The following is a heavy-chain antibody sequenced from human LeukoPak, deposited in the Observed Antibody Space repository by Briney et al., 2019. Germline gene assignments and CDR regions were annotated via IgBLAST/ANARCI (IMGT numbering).Heavy chain of an antibody. Sequence: GGALRLSCAASQFTFSSYAVHWGRQAPGKGLEWVAVISYDESNKYYGDSVKGRFTVSRDNSKNTVYLQMSSLRAEDTAVYYCAKVHLTYYYDSSGYGFQDYWGQGTLVTVSS. D-gene: IGHD3-22*01. CDR1: QFTFSSYA. J-gene: IGHJ4*02. CDR3: AKVHLTYYYDSSGYGFQDY. CDR2: ISYDESNK. V-gene: IGHV3-30*04.